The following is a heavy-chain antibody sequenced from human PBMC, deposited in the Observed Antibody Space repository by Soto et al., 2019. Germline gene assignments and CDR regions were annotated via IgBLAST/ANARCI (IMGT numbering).Heavy chain of an antibody. CDR2: IWYDGSNK. V-gene: IGHV3-33*01. CDR1: GFTFSSYG. D-gene: IGHD3-3*01. CDR3: ARAKRGSGYYNYYYYYGMDV. Sequence: QVQLVESGGGVVQPGRSLRLSCAASGFTFSSYGMHWVRQAPGKGLEWVAVIWYDGSNKYYADSVKGRFTISRDNSKNTLYLQMNSLRAEDTAVYYCARAKRGSGYYNYYYYYGMDVWGQGTTVTVSS. J-gene: IGHJ6*02.